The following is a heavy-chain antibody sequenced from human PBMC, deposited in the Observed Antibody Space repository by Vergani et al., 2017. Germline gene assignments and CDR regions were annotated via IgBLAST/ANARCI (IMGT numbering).Heavy chain of an antibody. Sequence: QVQLQQWGAGLLKPSETLSLTCAVYGGSFSGYYWSWIRQPPGKGLEWIGEINHSGSTNYNPSLKSRVTISVDTSKNQFSLKLSSVTAADTAVYYCARGRYCSSTSCYNLAARPNQGRYYYYMDVWGKXP. CDR2: INHSGST. J-gene: IGHJ6*03. D-gene: IGHD2-2*02. CDR3: ARGRYCSSTSCYNLAARPNQGRYYYYMDV. CDR1: GGSFSGYY. V-gene: IGHV4-34*01.